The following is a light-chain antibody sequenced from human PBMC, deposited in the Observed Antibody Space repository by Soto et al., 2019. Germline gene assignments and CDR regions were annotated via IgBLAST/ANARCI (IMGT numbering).Light chain of an antibody. CDR2: AVS. CDR3: SSYSISTVRYV. V-gene: IGLV2-14*01. CDR1: SSDVGSYDF. J-gene: IGLJ1*01. Sequence: QSVLTQPASVSGSPGESMTMSCTGTSSDVGSYDFVSWYQQHPGKAPKLLIYAVSNRPSAVSARFSGSKSDNTASLTISGLHAADEAHYFCSSYSISTVRYVFGSGTKLTVL.